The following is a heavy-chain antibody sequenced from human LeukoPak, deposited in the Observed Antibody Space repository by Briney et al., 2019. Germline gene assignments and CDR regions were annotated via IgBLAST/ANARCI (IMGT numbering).Heavy chain of an antibody. CDR2: IYTSGST. CDR1: GGSISSYY. CDR3: ASSSSHRYYYYMDV. V-gene: IGHV4-4*07. D-gene: IGHD6-6*01. Sequence: PSETLSLTCTVSGGSISSYYWSWIRQPAGKGLEWIGRIYTSGSTNYNPSLKSRVTMSVDTSKNQFSLKLSSVTAADTAVYYCASSSSHRYYYYMDVWGKGTTVTVSS. J-gene: IGHJ6*03.